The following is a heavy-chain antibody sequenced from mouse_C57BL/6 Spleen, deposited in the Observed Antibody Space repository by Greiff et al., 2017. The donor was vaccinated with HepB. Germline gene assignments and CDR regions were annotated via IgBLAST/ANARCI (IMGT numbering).Heavy chain of an antibody. CDR3: ARRGGSAQATAWFAY. V-gene: IGHV5-6*01. CDR1: GFTFSSYG. J-gene: IGHJ3*01. Sequence: EVQLVESGGDLVKPGGSLKLSCAASGFTFSSYGMSWVRQTPDKRLEWVATISSGGSYTYYPDSVKGRFTISRDNAKNTLYLQMSSLKSEDTAMYYCARRGGSAQATAWFAYWGQGTLVTVSA. D-gene: IGHD3-2*02. CDR2: ISSGGSYT.